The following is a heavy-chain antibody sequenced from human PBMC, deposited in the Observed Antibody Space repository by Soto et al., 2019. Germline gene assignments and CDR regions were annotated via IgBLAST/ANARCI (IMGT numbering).Heavy chain of an antibody. J-gene: IGHJ4*02. V-gene: IGHV3-33*01. CDR2: IWYDGSNK. Sequence: QVQLVESGGGVVQPGRSLRLSCAASGFTFSDYGMHWVRQAPGKGLEWVAVIWYDGSNKFYADSVKGRFTISRDNSKNALYLQMNSLRAEDTAMYYCARRNSYYFDYWGPGTLVTVSS. CDR3: ARRNSYYFDY. CDR1: GFTFSDYG. D-gene: IGHD1-7*01.